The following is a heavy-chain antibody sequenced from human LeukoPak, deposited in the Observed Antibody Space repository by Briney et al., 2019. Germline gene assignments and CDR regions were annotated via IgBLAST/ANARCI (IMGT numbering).Heavy chain of an antibody. CDR1: GYSLTSYW. CDR3: ARLVKSSGWYELYFDY. CDR2: IYPGDSDT. V-gene: IGHV5-51*01. D-gene: IGHD6-19*01. J-gene: IGHJ4*02. Sequence: GESLKISCKGSGYSLTSYWIGWVRQMPGKGLEWMGIIYPGDSDTRYSPSFQGQVTISADKSISTAYLQWSSLKASDTAMYYCARLVKSSGWYELYFDYWGQGTLVTVSS.